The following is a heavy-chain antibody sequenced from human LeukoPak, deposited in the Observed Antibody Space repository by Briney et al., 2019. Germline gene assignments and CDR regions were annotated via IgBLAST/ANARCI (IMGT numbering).Heavy chain of an antibody. CDR3: AKDGGDYFDS. CDR1: GFTFDDYT. V-gene: IGHV3-43*01. Sequence: GGSLRLSCAASGFTFDDYTMHWVRHPPGKGLEWVALINWDGRSTYYAGSVKGRFTISRDNSKNSLYLQMNSLGTEDTALYYCAKDGGDYFDSWGQGTLVTVSS. CDR2: INWDGRST. D-gene: IGHD3-16*01. J-gene: IGHJ4*02.